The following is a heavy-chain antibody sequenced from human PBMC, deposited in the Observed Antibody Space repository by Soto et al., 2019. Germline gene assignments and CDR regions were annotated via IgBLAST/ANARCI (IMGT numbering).Heavy chain of an antibody. CDR2: IRQDGSEK. Sequence: PGVSNRLCNAASGFNFGKLWMSWVSKKTGRGLEWVANIRQDGSEKNYVDSVKGRFTISRDNAKNSLYLQMNSLRVEDTAVYYCTSRNLEHCFRSGCSAPYDYWGQGALVTVSS. CDR3: TSRNLEHCFRSGCSAPYDY. V-gene: IGHV3-7*05. J-gene: IGHJ4*02. D-gene: IGHD3-3*01. CDR1: GFNFGKLW.